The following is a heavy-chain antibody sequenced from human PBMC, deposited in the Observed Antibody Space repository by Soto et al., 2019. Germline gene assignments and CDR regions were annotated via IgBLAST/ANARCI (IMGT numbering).Heavy chain of an antibody. Sequence: EVQLVESGGGLVKPGGSLRLSCAASGFTFSSYSMNWVRQAPGKGLDWVSSISSSSSYIYYADSLKGRFTISRDNAKNSLYLQMNSLRAEDTAVYYCARAGRGYPIDYWGQGTLVTVSS. CDR3: ARAGRGYPIDY. CDR2: ISSSSSYI. D-gene: IGHD3-10*01. CDR1: GFTFSSYS. J-gene: IGHJ4*02. V-gene: IGHV3-21*01.